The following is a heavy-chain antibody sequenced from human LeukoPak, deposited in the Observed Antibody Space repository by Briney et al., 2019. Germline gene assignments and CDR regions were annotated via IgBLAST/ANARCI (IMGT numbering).Heavy chain of an antibody. J-gene: IGHJ3*02. CDR3: ARGGTYYDFWSGYRSGAFDI. D-gene: IGHD3-3*01. V-gene: IGHV3-7*01. CDR1: GFTFSSYW. CDR2: IKQDGSEK. Sequence: PGGSLRLSCAASGFTFSSYWMSWVRQAPGKGLEWVANIKQDGSEKYYVDSVKGRFTISRDNAKNSLYLQMNSLRAEDTAVYYCARGGTYYDFWSGYRSGAFDIWGQGTMVTVSS.